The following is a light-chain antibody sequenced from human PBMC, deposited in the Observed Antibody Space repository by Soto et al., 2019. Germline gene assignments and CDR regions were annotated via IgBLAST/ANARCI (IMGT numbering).Light chain of an antibody. CDR2: DAS. CDR3: QQYGDSPRT. J-gene: IGKJ1*01. CDR1: QSVSRN. V-gene: IGKV3-20*01. Sequence: EIVLTQPPGTLSLSPGQRATLSCRASQSVSRNLTWYQQKPGQAPRLLIYDASTRPTAIPDRFSGSGSGTDFTLTISRLEPEDFAVYYCQQYGDSPRTFGQGTKVDIK.